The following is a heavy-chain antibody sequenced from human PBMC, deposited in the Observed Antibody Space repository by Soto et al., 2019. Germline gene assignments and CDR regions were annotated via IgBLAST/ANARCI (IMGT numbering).Heavy chain of an antibody. V-gene: IGHV3-33*01. J-gene: IGHJ4*02. CDR1: GFTFRNHG. D-gene: IGHD6-6*01. CDR2: IWYDGSNQ. CDR3: ARDIASRRFDY. Sequence: PGGSLRLSCAASGFTFRNHGMHWVRQAPGKGLEWVAVIWYDGSNQYYADSVKGRFTISRDNSKNTLYLQMNSLRAEDTAVYYCARDIASRRFDYWGQGTQVTVSS.